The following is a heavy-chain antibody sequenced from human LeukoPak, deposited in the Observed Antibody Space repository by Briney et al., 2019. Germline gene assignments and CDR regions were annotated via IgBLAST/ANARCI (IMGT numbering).Heavy chain of an antibody. CDR3: ARDLGGVPFDY. D-gene: IGHD2-8*02. J-gene: IGHJ4*02. CDR2: ISAYNGNT. Sequence: ASVKVSCKASGYTFINYGISWVRQAPGLGLEWMGWISAYNGNTNYAQQLQDRVTMTTDTSTSTAYMELRSLRSDDTAVYYCARDLGGVPFDYWGQGTLVTVSS. V-gene: IGHV1-18*01. CDR1: GYTFINYG.